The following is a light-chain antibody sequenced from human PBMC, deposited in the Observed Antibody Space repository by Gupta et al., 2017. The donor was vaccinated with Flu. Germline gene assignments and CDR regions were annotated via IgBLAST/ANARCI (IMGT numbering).Light chain of an antibody. Sequence: SYELTQPPSASVSPGQTARITCSGSALPKQHVYWYQQKSGQAPVLVIFQDNERPSGIPERISGSNSGTIATLTISGVRAEDEADYYCQSGDAQSAVFGGGTKLTVL. CDR1: ALPKQH. CDR3: QSGDAQSAV. J-gene: IGLJ3*02. CDR2: QDN. V-gene: IGLV3-25*02.